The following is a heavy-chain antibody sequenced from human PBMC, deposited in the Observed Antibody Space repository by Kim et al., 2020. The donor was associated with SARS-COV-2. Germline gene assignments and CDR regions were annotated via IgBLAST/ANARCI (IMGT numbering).Heavy chain of an antibody. V-gene: IGHV4-39*01. Sequence: SETLSLTCTVSGGSISSSSYYWGWIRQPPGKGLEWIGSIYYSGSTYYNPSLKSRVTIYVDTSKNQFSLKLSSVTAADTAVYYCARHAIAVAGTELPDYWGQGTQVTVSS. D-gene: IGHD6-19*01. CDR1: GGSISSSSYY. J-gene: IGHJ4*02. CDR3: ARHAIAVAGTELPDY. CDR2: IYYSGST.